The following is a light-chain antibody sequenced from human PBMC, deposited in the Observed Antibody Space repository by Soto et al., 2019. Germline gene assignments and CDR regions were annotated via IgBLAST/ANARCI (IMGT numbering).Light chain of an antibody. CDR2: GAS. CDR3: LPYGRLRT. J-gene: IGKJ1*01. V-gene: IGKV3-20*01. Sequence: LTKSPGTLSWSQGKRATLSCRASQSITNNYLAWYQQRPGLAPRLLIYGASSRATGIPDRFSGSGSGTVFTLTICRLEPEDFAVYYCLPYGRLRTFAQVTKV. CDR1: QSITNNY.